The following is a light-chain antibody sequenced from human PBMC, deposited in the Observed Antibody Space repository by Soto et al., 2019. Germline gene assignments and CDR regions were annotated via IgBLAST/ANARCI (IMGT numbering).Light chain of an antibody. CDR1: SSNIGTNA. Sequence: QSVVTQPPSASGTPGQRVTISCSGSSSNIGTNAVNWCQQLPGTAPRLLIYSNDQRPPGVPDRFSGSKSGTSASLGISGLQSEDEADYYCAAWDDSLNVVVFGGGTKVTVL. V-gene: IGLV1-44*01. CDR2: SND. CDR3: AAWDDSLNVVV. J-gene: IGLJ2*01.